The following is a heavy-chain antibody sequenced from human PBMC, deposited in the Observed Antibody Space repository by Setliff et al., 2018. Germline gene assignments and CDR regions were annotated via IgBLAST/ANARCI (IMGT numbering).Heavy chain of an antibody. CDR3: ARVSSVIDAFDI. CDR1: GGSFSGYH. J-gene: IGHJ3*02. CDR2: INHSGST. V-gene: IGHV4-34*01. D-gene: IGHD6-25*01. Sequence: SETLSLTCAVYGGSFSGYHWSWIRQPPGKGLEWIGEINHSGSTNYNPSLKSRVTISVDTSKNQFSLKLSSVTAADTAVYYCARVSSVIDAFDIWGQGTMVTVSS.